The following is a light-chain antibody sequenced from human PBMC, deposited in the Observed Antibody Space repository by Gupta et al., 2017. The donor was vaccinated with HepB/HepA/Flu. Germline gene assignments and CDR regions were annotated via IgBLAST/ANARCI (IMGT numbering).Light chain of an antibody. Sequence: DIQLTQPPSSLSASVGDRVTLTCRASQTISTYLNWYQQKSGKAPKLIYSTSCLLSGVPSRFSGSGACTDLTLTVSSRQPADFATYFCQQSYSTPFTFGPGTKVDIK. J-gene: IGKJ3*01. CDR1: QTISTY. CDR2: STS. V-gene: IGKV1-39*01. CDR3: QQSYSTPFT.